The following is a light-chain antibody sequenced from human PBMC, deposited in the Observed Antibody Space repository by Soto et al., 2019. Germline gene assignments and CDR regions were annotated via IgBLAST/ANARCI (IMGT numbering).Light chain of an antibody. CDR2: GAS. V-gene: IGKV3-20*01. Sequence: EIVLTQSPGTLSLSPGERATLSCRASQSGLSFYLAWFQQKPGQAPRLLIYGASTRATGIPDRFSGSGSGTDFTLTISRLEPEDFAVYYCHQYGSSPWTLGQGTKVEIK. CDR3: HQYGSSPWT. CDR1: QSGLSFY. J-gene: IGKJ1*01.